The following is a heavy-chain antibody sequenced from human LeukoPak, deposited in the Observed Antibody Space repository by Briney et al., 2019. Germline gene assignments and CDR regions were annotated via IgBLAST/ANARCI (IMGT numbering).Heavy chain of an antibody. CDR1: GSLFTDYW. CDR3: ARRAELGMRYFDS. D-gene: IGHD3-16*01. Sequence: GEPLQISCQGSGSLFTDYWIGWARPMPGKGLEWMAIIYCDGSKTIYSPSFQTQVTISVDKSTNTASLQWTSLKASDTAIYFCARRAELGMRYFDSWGQGALVTVSS. CDR2: IYCDGSKT. V-gene: IGHV5-51*01. J-gene: IGHJ4*02.